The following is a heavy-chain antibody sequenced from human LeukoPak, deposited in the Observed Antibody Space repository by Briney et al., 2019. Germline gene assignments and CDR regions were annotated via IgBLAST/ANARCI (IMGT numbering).Heavy chain of an antibody. CDR2: IHTSWTT. CDR1: GGSMYSYY. J-gene: IGHJ2*01. CDR3: ARGLAGRASGAVYFDL. D-gene: IGHD3-16*01. Sequence: SETLSLTCSVSGGSMYSYYWSFIRQAAGKGLEWIGRIHTSWTTYYNPSLKSRVSISVDTSKNQVSLRLNSVTPADTAVYYCARGLAGRASGAVYFDLWGRGALVTVSS. V-gene: IGHV4-4*07.